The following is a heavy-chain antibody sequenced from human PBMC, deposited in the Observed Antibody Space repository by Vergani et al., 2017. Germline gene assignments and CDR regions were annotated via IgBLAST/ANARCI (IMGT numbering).Heavy chain of an antibody. Sequence: QVQLVESGGGVVQPGRSLRLSCVASGFTLTGYAMHWVRQAPGKGLEWVAVISSDGSFEDYAESVKGRFSISRDNSKNTLYMEMNCLRAEDTAVYFCARDSFGLVVLQFWGQGTLVTVSS. CDR2: ISSDGSFE. CDR1: GFTLTGYA. D-gene: IGHD3/OR15-3a*01. J-gene: IGHJ4*01. CDR3: ARDSFGLVVLQF. V-gene: IGHV3-30-3*01.